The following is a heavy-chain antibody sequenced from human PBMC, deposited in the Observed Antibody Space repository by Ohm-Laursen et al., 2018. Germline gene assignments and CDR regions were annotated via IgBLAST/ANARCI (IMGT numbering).Heavy chain of an antibody. CDR3: ANQFNFWSGYYTY. CDR2: ISGSGGST. Sequence: GSLRLSCTASGFTFSSYAMSWVRQAPGKGLEWVSAISGSGGSTYYADSVKGRFTISRDNSKNTLYLQMNSLRAEDTAVYYCANQFNFWSGYYTYWGQGTLVTVSS. D-gene: IGHD3-3*01. V-gene: IGHV3-23*01. CDR1: GFTFSSYA. J-gene: IGHJ4*02.